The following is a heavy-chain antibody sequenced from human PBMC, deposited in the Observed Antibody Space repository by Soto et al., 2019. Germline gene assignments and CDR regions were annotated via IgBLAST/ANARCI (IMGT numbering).Heavy chain of an antibody. Sequence: SETLSLTCTVSGGSISNYYWSWIRQSPGKGLEWIGYLYYSGNTNQNPSFKSRVTISEDTSKNQFSLKLSSVTAADTAVYYCARGGGFVNKDFWSGYEGAFEIWGQGTMVTVSS. CDR3: ARGGGFVNKDFWSGYEGAFEI. CDR2: LYYSGNT. J-gene: IGHJ3*02. D-gene: IGHD3-3*01. V-gene: IGHV4-59*01. CDR1: GGSISNYY.